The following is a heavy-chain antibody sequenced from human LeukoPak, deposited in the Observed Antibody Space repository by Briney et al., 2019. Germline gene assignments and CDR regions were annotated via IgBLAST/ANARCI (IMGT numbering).Heavy chain of an antibody. Sequence: GGSLRLPCAASGFTFSTYSMNWVRQAPGKGLGWVSYISSSSSTTFYADSVKGRFTISRDNAKSSLYLQMNSLRVEDTAVYYCARETVDGDYMSDYFDYWGQGTLVTVSS. J-gene: IGHJ4*02. CDR1: GFTFSTYS. CDR3: ARETVDGDYMSDYFDY. CDR2: ISSSSSTT. D-gene: IGHD4-17*01. V-gene: IGHV3-48*04.